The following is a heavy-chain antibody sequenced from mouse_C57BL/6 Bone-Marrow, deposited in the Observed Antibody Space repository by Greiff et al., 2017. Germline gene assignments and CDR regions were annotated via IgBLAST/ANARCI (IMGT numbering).Heavy chain of an antibody. Sequence: EVMLVESGGDLVKPGGSLKLSCAASGFTFSSYGMSWVRQTPDKRLEWVATISSGGSYTYYPDSVKGRFTISRDNATSTLYLQMSSLKSEDTAMYYCARQGYDYLDYWGQGTTLTVSS. J-gene: IGHJ2*01. CDR1: GFTFSSYG. CDR3: ARQGYDYLDY. CDR2: ISSGGSYT. V-gene: IGHV5-6*01. D-gene: IGHD2-3*01.